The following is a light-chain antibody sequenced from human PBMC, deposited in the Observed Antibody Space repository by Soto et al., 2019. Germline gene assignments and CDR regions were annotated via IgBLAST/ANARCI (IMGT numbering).Light chain of an antibody. Sequence: QSVLTQPASLSGSPGQSITISCTGTSRDVGSYNYVSWYQQRPGKAPRLMIYDVSDRPSGISIRFSGSKSGNTASLTISGLQAADEADYFCSSYTSSSTVVFGGGTKLTVL. CDR2: DVS. J-gene: IGLJ3*02. CDR3: SSYTSSSTVV. CDR1: SRDVGSYNY. V-gene: IGLV2-14*01.